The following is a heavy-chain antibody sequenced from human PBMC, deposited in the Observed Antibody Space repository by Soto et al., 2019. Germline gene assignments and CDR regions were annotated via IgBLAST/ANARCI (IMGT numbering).Heavy chain of an antibody. V-gene: IGHV3-33*01. CDR3: ARAAVPYYYDSSGYYFDY. Sequence: GGSLRLSCAASGFTFSSYGMHWVRQAPGKGLEWVTVIWYDGSNKYYADSVKGRFTISRDNSKNTLYLQMNSLRAEDTAVYYCARAAVPYYYDSSGYYFDYWGQGTLVTVSS. J-gene: IGHJ4*02. D-gene: IGHD3-22*01. CDR1: GFTFSSYG. CDR2: IWYDGSNK.